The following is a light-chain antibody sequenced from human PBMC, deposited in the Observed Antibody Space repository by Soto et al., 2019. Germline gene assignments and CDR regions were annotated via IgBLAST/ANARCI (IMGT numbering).Light chain of an antibody. V-gene: IGLV2-14*03. Sequence: QSVLTQPASVSGSPGQSITVSCTGTDSDVGGYKYVSWYQHHPGKAPKLIIYDVSNRPSGVSNRFSGSKSGHTASLTISGLQAEDEADYYCNSYTNSSTPVLFGGGTQLTVL. CDR3: NSYTNSSTPVL. CDR2: DVS. CDR1: DSDVGGYKY. J-gene: IGLJ2*01.